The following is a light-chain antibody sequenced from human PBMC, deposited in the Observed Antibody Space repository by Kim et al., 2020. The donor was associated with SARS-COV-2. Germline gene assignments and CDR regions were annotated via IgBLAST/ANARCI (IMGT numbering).Light chain of an antibody. CDR2: VNN. V-gene: IGLV1-44*01. J-gene: IGLJ1*01. CDR3: AAWDDSLNGRGYV. CDR1: RSTTGSNP. Sequence: VTVSCSGSRSTTGSNPVTWSPELPGPAPKLLIDVNNQRPSGVPDRFSGSKSGTSASLAISGLQSEDEADYYCAAWDDSLNGRGYVFGTGTKVTVL.